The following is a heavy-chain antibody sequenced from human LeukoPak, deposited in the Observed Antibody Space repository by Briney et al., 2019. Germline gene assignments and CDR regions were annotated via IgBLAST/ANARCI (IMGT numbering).Heavy chain of an antibody. CDR1: GGSISSYY. CDR3: ARGDGYNLGY. V-gene: IGHV4-59*01. Sequence: KPSETLSLTCTVSGGSISSYYWSWIRQPPGKGLEWIGYIYYGGSTNYNPSLKSRVTISVDTSKNQFSLKLSSVTAADTAVYYCARGDGYNLGYWGQGTLVTVSS. CDR2: IYYGGST. J-gene: IGHJ4*02. D-gene: IGHD5-24*01.